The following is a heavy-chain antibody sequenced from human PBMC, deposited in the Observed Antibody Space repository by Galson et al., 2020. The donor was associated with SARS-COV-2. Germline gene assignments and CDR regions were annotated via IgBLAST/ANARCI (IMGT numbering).Heavy chain of an antibody. V-gene: IGHV3-30*04. CDR1: GFTLSSYA. CDR2: ISYDGSNK. Sequence: GESLKISCAASGFTLSSYAMHWVRQAPGKGLEWVAVISYDGSNKYYADSVKGRFTISRDNAKNTLYLQMTSLRAEDTAVYYCASEGIYDP. J-gene: IGHJ5*02. CDR3: ASEGIYDP. D-gene: IGHD3-3*02.